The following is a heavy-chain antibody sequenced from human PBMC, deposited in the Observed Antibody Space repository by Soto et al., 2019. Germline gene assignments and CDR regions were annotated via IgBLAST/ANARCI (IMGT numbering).Heavy chain of an antibody. CDR1: GFTFSSYW. J-gene: IGHJ4*02. Sequence: EVQLVESGGGLVQPGGSLRLSCAASGFTFSSYWMHWVRQAPGKGLVWVSRINSDGSSTSYADSVKGRFTITRDNAKNALYLQLNSLRAQDTAVYYCVSHLAENRDYWGQGTLVTVSS. D-gene: IGHD3-3*02. CDR2: INSDGSST. V-gene: IGHV3-74*01. CDR3: VSHLAENRDY.